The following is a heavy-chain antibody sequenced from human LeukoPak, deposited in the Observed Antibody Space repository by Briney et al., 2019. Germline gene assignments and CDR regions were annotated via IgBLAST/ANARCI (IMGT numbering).Heavy chain of an antibody. V-gene: IGHV3-48*04. CDR1: GFTFSSYS. CDR2: ISSSSSTI. CDR3: ARASGGGATYYYYGMDV. D-gene: IGHD1-26*01. Sequence: GGSLRLSCAASGFTFSSYSMNWVRQAPGKGLEGVSYISSSSSTIYSADSVKGRFTISRDNAENSLYLQMNSLRVEDTAVYYCARASGGGATYYYYGMDVWGQGTTVIVSS. J-gene: IGHJ6*02.